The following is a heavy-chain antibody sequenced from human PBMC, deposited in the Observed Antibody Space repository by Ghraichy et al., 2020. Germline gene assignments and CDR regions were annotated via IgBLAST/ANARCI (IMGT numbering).Heavy chain of an antibody. Sequence: SLNISCTVSGDSISSGGYYWSWIRQHPGKGLEWIGYIYYTGSTYYNPSLKSRLTISVDTSKNQFSLKLSSATAADTAVYYCARIGGYYDYVWGSYRPRYYFDSWGQGTLVPSPS. CDR2: IYYTGST. CDR3: ARIGGYYDYVWGSYRPRYYFDS. J-gene: IGHJ4*02. CDR1: GDSISSGGYY. V-gene: IGHV4-31*03. D-gene: IGHD3-16*02.